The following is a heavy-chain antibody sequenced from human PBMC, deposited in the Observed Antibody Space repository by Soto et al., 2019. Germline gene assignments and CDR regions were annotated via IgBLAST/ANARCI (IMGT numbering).Heavy chain of an antibody. J-gene: IGHJ4*02. D-gene: IGHD6-6*01. Sequence: ASVKVSCKASGYTFTGYYMHWVRQAPGQGLEWMGWINPNSGGTNYAQKFQGWVTMTRDTSISTAYMELSRLRSDDTAVYYCATARGYSSSSSFDYWGQGALVTVS. CDR1: GYTFTGYY. CDR3: ATARGYSSSSSFDY. CDR2: INPNSGGT. V-gene: IGHV1-2*04.